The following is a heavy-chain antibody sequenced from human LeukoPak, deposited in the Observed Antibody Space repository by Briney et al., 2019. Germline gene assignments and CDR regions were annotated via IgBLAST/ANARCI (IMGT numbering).Heavy chain of an antibody. CDR1: GFTFSDYY. CDR2: ISSSGSTI. V-gene: IGHV3-11*01. J-gene: IGHJ4*02. CDR3: ARGPLSYYYDSSGYCNY. Sequence: GGSLRLSCAASGFTFSDYYMSWIRQAPGKGLEWVSYISSSGSTIYCADSVKGRFTISRDNAKNSLYLQMNSLRAEDTAVYYCARGPLSYYYDSSGYCNYWGQGTLVTVSS. D-gene: IGHD3-22*01.